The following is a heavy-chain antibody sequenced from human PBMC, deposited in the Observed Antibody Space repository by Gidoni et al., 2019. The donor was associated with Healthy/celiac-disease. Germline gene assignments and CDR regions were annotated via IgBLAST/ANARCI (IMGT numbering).Heavy chain of an antibody. J-gene: IGHJ5*02. CDR1: GFTFSSYG. Sequence: QVQLVESGGGVVQPGRSLRLSCAAAGFTFSSYGMHWVRQAPGQGLEWVAVIWYDGSNKYYADSVKGRFTISRDNSKNTLYLQMNSLRAEDTAVYYCAREGSMVRGRYNWFDPWGQGTLVTVSS. CDR2: IWYDGSNK. CDR3: AREGSMVRGRYNWFDP. D-gene: IGHD3-10*01. V-gene: IGHV3-33*01.